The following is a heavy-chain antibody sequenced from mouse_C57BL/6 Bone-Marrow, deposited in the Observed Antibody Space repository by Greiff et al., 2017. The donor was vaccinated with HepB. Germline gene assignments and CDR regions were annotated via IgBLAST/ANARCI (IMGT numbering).Heavy chain of an antibody. D-gene: IGHD1-1*01. CDR1: GYTFTDYY. V-gene: IGHV1-26*01. CDR3: ARGYGSSDYFDY. J-gene: IGHJ2*01. CDR2: INPNNGGT. Sequence: VQLQQSGPELVKPGASVKISCKASGYTFTDYYMNWVKQSHGKSLEWIGDINPNNGGTSYNQKFKGKATLTVDKSSSTAYMELRSLTSEDSAVYYCARGYGSSDYFDYWGQGTTLTVSS.